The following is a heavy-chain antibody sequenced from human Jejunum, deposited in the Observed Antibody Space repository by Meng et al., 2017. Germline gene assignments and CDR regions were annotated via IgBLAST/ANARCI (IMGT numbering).Heavy chain of an antibody. V-gene: IGHV4-39*01. CDR1: GGSINTNTYY. D-gene: IGHD2-21*02. CDR3: ARAKVTPMGYWFDP. Sequence: QLQVQESGPGLVTPSETLSLTCTVSGGSINTNTYYWVWIRQPPGKGMEWIGSVYYTGRTFYNPSLKSRVTISLDTSKNQFSLNLRSVAAADTAVYYCARAKVTPMGYWFDPWGQGTLVTVSS. J-gene: IGHJ5*02. CDR2: VYYTGRT.